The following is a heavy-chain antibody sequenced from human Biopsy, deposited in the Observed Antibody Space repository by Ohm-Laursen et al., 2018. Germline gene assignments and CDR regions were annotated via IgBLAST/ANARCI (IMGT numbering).Heavy chain of an antibody. J-gene: IGHJ6*02. CDR3: ARVDRYNFDHYIMDA. V-gene: IGHV4-59*01. CDR1: GGSIGSFF. D-gene: IGHD1-20*01. CDR2: IYYSGRP. Sequence: TLSLTCTVSGGSIGSFFWSWIRQPPGKGLEWIAYIYYSGRPNYNPSLKGRVVISVDRSRNQFFLKLTSATAADTAIYYCARVDRYNFDHYIMDAWGQGTTVTVSS.